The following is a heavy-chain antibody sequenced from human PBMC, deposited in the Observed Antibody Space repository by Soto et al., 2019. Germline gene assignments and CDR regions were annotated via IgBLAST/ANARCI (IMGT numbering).Heavy chain of an antibody. CDR2: ISPYNANT. D-gene: IGHD6-6*01. J-gene: IGHJ5*02. Sequence: ASVKVSCKASGYSFNTYGISWVRQAPGQGLEWMAWISPYNANTFYARNLQGRVTVTTDTSTSTAYMELRNLRSDDTAVYYCARSYSSYVFDWFDPWGQGTLVTVSS. CDR3: ARSYSSYVFDWFDP. V-gene: IGHV1-18*01. CDR1: GYSFNTYG.